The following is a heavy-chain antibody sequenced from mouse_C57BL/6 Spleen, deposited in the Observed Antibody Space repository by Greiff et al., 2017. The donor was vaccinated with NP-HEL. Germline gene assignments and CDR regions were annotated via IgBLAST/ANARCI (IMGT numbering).Heavy chain of an antibody. V-gene: IGHV1-15*01. CDR3: TRAGSKGRFAY. J-gene: IGHJ3*01. CDR1: GYTFTDYE. Sequence: QVQLQQSGAELVRPGASVTLSCKASGYTFTDYEMHWVKQTPVHGLEWIGAIDPETGGTAYNQKFKGKAILTADKSSSTAYMELRSLTSEDSAVYYCTRAGSKGRFAYWGQGTLVTVSA. D-gene: IGHD1-1*01. CDR2: IDPETGGT.